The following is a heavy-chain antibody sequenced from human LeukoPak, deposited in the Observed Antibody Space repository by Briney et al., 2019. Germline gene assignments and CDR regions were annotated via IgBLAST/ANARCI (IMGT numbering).Heavy chain of an antibody. D-gene: IGHD6-19*01. V-gene: IGHV3-23*01. CDR3: AKTTAGYSSGRFPGWPVDY. CDR2: ISGSAGST. CDR1: RFTFNNYA. Sequence: PGGSLRLSCAASRFTFNNYAVSWVRQAPGKGLEWVSAISGSAGSTYYADSVKGRFTISRDNSKNAVYLQMSSLTTEDTAVYYCAKTTAGYSSGRFPGWPVDYWGQGTLVSVSS. J-gene: IGHJ4*02.